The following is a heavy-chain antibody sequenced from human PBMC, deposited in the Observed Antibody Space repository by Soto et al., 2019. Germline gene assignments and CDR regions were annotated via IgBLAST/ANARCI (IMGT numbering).Heavy chain of an antibody. Sequence: ASVKVSCTASGYTFTGYYMHWVRQAPGQGLEWMGWINPNSGGTNYAQKFQGWVTMTRDTSISTAYMELSRLRSDDTAVYYCARRDCSGGSCYSGFDYWGQGTLVTVSS. CDR3: ARRDCSGGSCYSGFDY. CDR2: INPNSGGT. D-gene: IGHD2-15*01. J-gene: IGHJ4*02. CDR1: GYTFTGYY. V-gene: IGHV1-2*04.